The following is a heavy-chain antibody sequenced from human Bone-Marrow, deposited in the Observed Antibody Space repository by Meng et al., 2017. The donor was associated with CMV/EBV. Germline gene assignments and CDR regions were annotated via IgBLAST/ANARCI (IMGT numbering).Heavy chain of an antibody. CDR2: IYYSGST. Sequence: SETLSLTCAVYGGSFSGYYWSWIRQPPGKGLEWIGYIYYSGSTNYNPSLKSRVTMSVDTSKNQFSLKLSSVTAADTAVYYCARDRTYYYDSSGYSYYYGMDVWGQGTTVTVSS. CDR1: GGSFSGYY. J-gene: IGHJ6*02. D-gene: IGHD3-22*01. CDR3: ARDRTYYYDSSGYSYYYGMDV. V-gene: IGHV4-59*01.